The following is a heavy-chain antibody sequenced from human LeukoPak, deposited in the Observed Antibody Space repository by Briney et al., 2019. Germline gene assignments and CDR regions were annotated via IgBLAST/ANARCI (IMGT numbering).Heavy chain of an antibody. Sequence: GGSLRLSCAASGFTFSSYSMNWVRQAPGKGLEWVSSISSSSSYIYYADSVKGRFTISRDNAKNLLYLQMNSLRAEDTAVYYCARGYSSSNYYMDVWGKGTTVTVSS. J-gene: IGHJ6*03. CDR1: GFTFSSYS. D-gene: IGHD6-13*01. CDR2: ISSSSSYI. CDR3: ARGYSSSNYYMDV. V-gene: IGHV3-21*01.